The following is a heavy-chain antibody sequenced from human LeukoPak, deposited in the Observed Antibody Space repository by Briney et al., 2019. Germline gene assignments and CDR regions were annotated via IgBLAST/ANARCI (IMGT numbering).Heavy chain of an antibody. Sequence: SETLSLTCTVSGGSISSNYWSWIRQPPGKGLECIGYIYYSGSTNYNPSLKSRVTISVDTSKNQFTLKLSSVTAADTAVYYCARASLIGYSGYEYYFDYWGQGTLVTVSS. V-gene: IGHV4-59*01. CDR2: IYYSGST. CDR1: GGSISSNY. CDR3: ARASLIGYSGYEYYFDY. D-gene: IGHD5-12*01. J-gene: IGHJ4*02.